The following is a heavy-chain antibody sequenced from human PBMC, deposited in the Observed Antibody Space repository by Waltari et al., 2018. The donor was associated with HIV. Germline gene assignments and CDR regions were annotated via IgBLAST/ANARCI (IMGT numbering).Heavy chain of an antibody. J-gene: IGHJ2*01. CDR2: IYHSGST. Sequence: QVQLQESGPGLVKPSETLSLTCAVSGYSISSGYYWGWIRQPPGKGLEWIGSIYHSGSTYYHPSLNSRVTISVDTSTNQFSRTLSSGTAADTAVYYCASNWGGASNWYFDLWGRGTLVTVSS. V-gene: IGHV4-38-2*01. D-gene: IGHD7-27*01. CDR1: GYSISSGYY. CDR3: ASNWGGASNWYFDL.